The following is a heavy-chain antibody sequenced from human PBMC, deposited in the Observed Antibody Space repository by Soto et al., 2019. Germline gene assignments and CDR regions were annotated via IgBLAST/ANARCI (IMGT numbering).Heavy chain of an antibody. V-gene: IGHV4-59*01. CDR3: ARGEDAFFYYGLDV. CDR2: IYDTGISGYTPST. J-gene: IGHJ6*02. CDR1: GGSLTSSY. Sequence: QVQLQESGPRLVKPSATLSLTCTVSGGSLTSSYWSWLRRPPGKGLEWIAYIYDTGISGYTPSTSYKPSLKSRATMSVDTSKSQFSLKLTSVTAADTAVYYWARGEDAFFYYGLDVWGQGITVTVSS.